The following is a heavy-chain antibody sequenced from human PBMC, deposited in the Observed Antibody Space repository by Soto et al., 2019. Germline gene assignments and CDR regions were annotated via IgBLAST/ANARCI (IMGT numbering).Heavy chain of an antibody. J-gene: IGHJ3*02. CDR2: IYHSGST. Sequence: PSETLSLTCAVSGGSISSGGYSWSWIRQPPGKGLEWIGYIYHSGSTYIYHSGSTYYNPSLNSRVTISVDRSKNQFSLTLSSVTAADTAVYYCARVWGGAFDIWGQGTMVTVSS. V-gene: IGHV4-30-2*01. CDR3: ARVWGGAFDI. CDR1: GGSISSGGYS. D-gene: IGHD3-10*01.